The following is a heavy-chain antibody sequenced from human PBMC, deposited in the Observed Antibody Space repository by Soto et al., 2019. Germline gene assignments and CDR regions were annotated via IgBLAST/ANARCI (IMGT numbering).Heavy chain of an antibody. CDR3: VSQRTTVPTQAYFDY. J-gene: IGHJ4*02. CDR1: GGSVTNSSYY. V-gene: IGHV4-39*01. CDR2: VYYRGRS. D-gene: IGHD4-17*01. Sequence: PSETLSLTCTVSGGSVTNSSYYWGWIRQSPGKGLEWIGSVYYRGRSYSKSSVKSRVTISVDTSKNRFSLSLNSVIASDTAVYFCVSQRTTVPTQAYFDYWGPGALVTVPQ.